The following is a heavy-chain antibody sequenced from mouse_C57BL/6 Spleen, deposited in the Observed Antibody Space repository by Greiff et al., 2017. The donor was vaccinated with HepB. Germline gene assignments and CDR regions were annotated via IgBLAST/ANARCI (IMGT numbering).Heavy chain of an antibody. V-gene: IGHV1-69*01. J-gene: IGHJ2*01. CDR2: IDPSDSYT. D-gene: IGHD1-1*01. CDR1: GYTFTSYW. Sequence: QVQLQQPGAELVMPGASVKLSCQASGYTFTSYWMHWVKQRPGQGLEWIGEIDPSDSYTNYNQKFKGKSTLTVDKSSSTAYMQLSSLTSEDSAVYYCARYGVGGDYWGQGTTLTVSS. CDR3: ARYGVGGDY.